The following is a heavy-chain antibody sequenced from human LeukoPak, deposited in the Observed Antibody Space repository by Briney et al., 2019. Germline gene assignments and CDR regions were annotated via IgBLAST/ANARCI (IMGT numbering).Heavy chain of an antibody. D-gene: IGHD3-22*01. J-gene: IGHJ5*02. CDR1: GFTFSRYW. Sequence: GGSLRLSCAASGFTFSRYWMTWVRQAPGKGLEWVSSISSSSSYIYYADSVKGRFTISRDNAKNSLYLQMNSLRAEDTAVYYCARVSNYYDSSGSLPGWFDPWGQGTLVTVSS. CDR2: ISSSSSYI. V-gene: IGHV3-21*01. CDR3: ARVSNYYDSSGSLPGWFDP.